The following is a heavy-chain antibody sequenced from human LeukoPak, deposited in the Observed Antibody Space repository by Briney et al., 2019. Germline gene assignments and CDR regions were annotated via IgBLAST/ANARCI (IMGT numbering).Heavy chain of an antibody. Sequence: SETLSLTRTVSGGSISGSTYYWVWIRQPPGKGLEWIGSIYYTGNTYYNPSLKSRVTISVDTSKNQFSLKLSSVTAADTAVYYCARHRSVAAGLNFDPWGQGTLVTVSS. CDR1: GGSISGSTYY. CDR3: ARHRSVAAGLNFDP. J-gene: IGHJ5*02. CDR2: IYYTGNT. V-gene: IGHV4-39*01. D-gene: IGHD6-13*01.